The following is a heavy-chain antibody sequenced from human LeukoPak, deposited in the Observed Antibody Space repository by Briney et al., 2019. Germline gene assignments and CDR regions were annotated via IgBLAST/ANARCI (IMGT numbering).Heavy chain of an antibody. CDR1: GYTFTGYY. Sequence: ASVKVSCKASGYTFTGYYMHWVRQAPGQGLEWMGWINPNSGGTNYAQKFQGRVTMTRDTSISTAYMELSRLRSDDTAAYYCAREIADTAMATAYWGQGTLVTVSS. V-gene: IGHV1-2*02. J-gene: IGHJ4*02. CDR3: AREIADTAMATAY. D-gene: IGHD5-18*01. CDR2: INPNSGGT.